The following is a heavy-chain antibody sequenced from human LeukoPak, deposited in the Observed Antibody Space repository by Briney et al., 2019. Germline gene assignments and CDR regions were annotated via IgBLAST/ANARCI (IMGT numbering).Heavy chain of an antibody. CDR3: ARVPRYGDSFDY. D-gene: IGHD4-17*01. CDR2: IYSGGST. V-gene: IGHV3-53*01. J-gene: IGHJ4*02. Sequence: GGSLRLSCAASGFTVSSNYMSWVRQAPGKGLEWVSVIYSGGSTYYADSVKGRFTISRDNSKNTLYLQMNSLRAEDTAVYYCARVPRYGDSFDYWGQGTLVTVSS. CDR1: GFTVSSNY.